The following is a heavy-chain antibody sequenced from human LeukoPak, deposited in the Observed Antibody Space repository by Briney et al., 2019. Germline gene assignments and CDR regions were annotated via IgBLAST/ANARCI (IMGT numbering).Heavy chain of an antibody. Sequence: GASVKVSCKASGYTFTSYGISWVRQAPGQGLEWMGWISAYNGNTNYAQKLQGRVTMTTDTSTSTAYMELRSLRSGDTAVYYCARDTPTYYYDSSGLDIWGQGTMVTVSS. CDR3: ARDTPTYYYDSSGLDI. J-gene: IGHJ3*02. D-gene: IGHD3-22*01. CDR2: ISAYNGNT. V-gene: IGHV1-18*01. CDR1: GYTFTSYG.